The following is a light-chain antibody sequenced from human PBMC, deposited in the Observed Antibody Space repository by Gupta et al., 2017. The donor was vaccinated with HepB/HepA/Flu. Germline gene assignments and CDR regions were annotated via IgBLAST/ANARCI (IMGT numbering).Light chain of an antibody. CDR1: TSNIENNY. Sequence: QSVLTQPPSLSAAPGQKVTISCPGGTSNIENNYVSWSQQLPGTAPKLLIYENKKRPSGIPDRFSGSKSGTSATLGITGLQTGDEADYYCGTWDSSLSAGVFGGGTKVTVL. CDR2: ENK. J-gene: IGLJ3*02. V-gene: IGLV1-51*02. CDR3: GTWDSSLSAGV.